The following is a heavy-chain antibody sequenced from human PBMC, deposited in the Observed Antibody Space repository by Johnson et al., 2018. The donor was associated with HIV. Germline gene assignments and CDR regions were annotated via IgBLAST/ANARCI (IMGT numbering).Heavy chain of an antibody. CDR1: GFSFDDYA. V-gene: IGHV3-9*01. CDR2: ISWNRGSI. Sequence: VQLVESGGGLVQPGRSLRLSCAASGFSFDDYAMHWVRQAPGKGLEWLSGISWNRGSIGYADSVKGRFTISRDNAKNSLYRQMNRLRAEDTALYYCAKDIFPSSPLTYNAFDMWGQGTMVTVSS. D-gene: IGHD3-16*01. CDR3: AKDIFPSSPLTYNAFDM. J-gene: IGHJ3*02.